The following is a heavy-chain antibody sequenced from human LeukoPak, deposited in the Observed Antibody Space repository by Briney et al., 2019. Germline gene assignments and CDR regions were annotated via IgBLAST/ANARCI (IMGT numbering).Heavy chain of an antibody. V-gene: IGHV3-33*06. D-gene: IGHD4-23*01. CDR2: IWYDGSGK. CDR3: AKDRAGGNHWDHFEN. J-gene: IGHJ4*02. CDR1: GFTFSRYG. Sequence: GGSLRLSCAASGFTFSRYGMHWVRQAPGKGLEWVAVIWYDGSGKYHADSVKGRFTISRDNSKNTLYLQMNSLRAEDTAVYYCAKDRAGGNHWDHFENGGQGTLVTVSS.